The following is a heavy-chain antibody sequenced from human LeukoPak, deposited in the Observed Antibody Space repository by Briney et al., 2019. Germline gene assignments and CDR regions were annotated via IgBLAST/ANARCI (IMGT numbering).Heavy chain of an antibody. V-gene: IGHV3-9*03. CDR3: AKLISGDRDGFDI. D-gene: IGHD5-24*01. Sequence: GGSLRLSCAASGFSFEDSAKYWVRQAPGKGLEWVSGISWNSVSIGYADSVKGRFTISRDNAKNSLYLQMNSVRAEDMALYYCAKLISGDRDGFDIWGQGTMVTVSS. J-gene: IGHJ3*02. CDR2: ISWNSVSI. CDR1: GFSFEDSA.